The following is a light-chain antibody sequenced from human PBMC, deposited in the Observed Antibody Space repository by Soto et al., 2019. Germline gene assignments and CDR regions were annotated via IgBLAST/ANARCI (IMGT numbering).Light chain of an antibody. CDR2: DAS. J-gene: IGKJ2*01. V-gene: IGKV1-5*01. Sequence: DIQMTQSPSTLSASVGDRVSISCRASQSLDKWLAWYQQKPGEAPKLLVSDASNLERGVSSRFTGSGSETEFTLAISSLQPDDFATYYFQQYTRYPYTFGQGTKLEIK. CDR1: QSLDKW. CDR3: QQYTRYPYT.